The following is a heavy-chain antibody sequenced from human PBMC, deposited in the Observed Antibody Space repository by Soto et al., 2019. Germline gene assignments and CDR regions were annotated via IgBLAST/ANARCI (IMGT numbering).Heavy chain of an antibody. CDR2: ISAYNGNT. J-gene: IGHJ4*02. D-gene: IGHD1-26*01. V-gene: IGHV1-18*01. Sequence: QVQLVQSGAEVKKPGASVKVSCKASGYTFTSYGISWVRQAPGQGLEWMGWISAYNGNTNYAQKLQGRDTMTTDTSPSTAYTELRTLRSDDTAVYYSARDLIVGATPPYYFDYWGQGTLVTVSS. CDR3: ARDLIVGATPPYYFDY. CDR1: GYTFTSYG.